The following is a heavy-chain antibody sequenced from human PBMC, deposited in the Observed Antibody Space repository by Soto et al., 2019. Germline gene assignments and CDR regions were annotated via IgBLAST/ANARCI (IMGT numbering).Heavy chain of an antibody. Sequence: GEALKISCKSYGYSFTPYWIAWVRQMLGKGLEWMGSIHPGESDTRYSPSFQGQVTISADRSITTAYLQWSSLKASDTAMYYCAIHEETYYQFYTVECWGQGHMVTVAS. V-gene: IGHV5-51*01. D-gene: IGHD3-3*01. CDR1: GYSFTPYW. CDR2: IHPGESDT. CDR3: AIHEETYYQFYTVEC. J-gene: IGHJ3*01.